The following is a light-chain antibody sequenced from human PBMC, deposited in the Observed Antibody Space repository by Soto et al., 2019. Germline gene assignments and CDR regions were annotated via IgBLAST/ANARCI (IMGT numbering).Light chain of an antibody. J-gene: IGKJ5*01. CDR2: DAS. CDR1: QSISSW. Sequence: DIQVTPSPSTLSAFVGDRVTITCRSSQSISSWLAWYQQKPGKAPKLLIYDASSSESGVPSRFSGSGSGTEVTLTISSLQPEDFATYYCQQSYSTPPITFGQGTRLEIK. V-gene: IGKV1-5*01. CDR3: QQSYSTPPIT.